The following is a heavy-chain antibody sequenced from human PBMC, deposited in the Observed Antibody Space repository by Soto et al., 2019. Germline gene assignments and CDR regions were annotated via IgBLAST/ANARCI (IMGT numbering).Heavy chain of an antibody. CDR3: ARGYDFWSGYYYPYGMDV. CDR1: GFTFSSYG. CDR2: IWYDGSNK. Sequence: GGSLRLSCAASGFTFSSYGMHWVLQAPCKGLEWVAVIWYDGSNKYYADSVKGRFTISRDNSKNTLYLQMNSLRAEDTAVYYCARGYDFWSGYYYPYGMDVWGQGTTVTVSS. V-gene: IGHV3-33*01. D-gene: IGHD3-3*01. J-gene: IGHJ6*02.